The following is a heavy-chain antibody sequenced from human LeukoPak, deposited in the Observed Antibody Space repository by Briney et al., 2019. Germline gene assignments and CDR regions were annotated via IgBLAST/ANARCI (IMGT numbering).Heavy chain of an antibody. CDR1: GFTFSSYG. D-gene: IGHD3-10*01. V-gene: IGHV3-30*02. CDR2: ILYDGSNK. CDR3: AKDLRITMVRGAFDY. J-gene: IGHJ4*02. Sequence: GALRLSFSASGFTFSSYGMHWVRRAPGKGLGGVAFILYDGSNKYYADSVKGRFTISRDNYKNSLYLQMNSLRAEGTAVYYCAKDLRITMVRGAFDYWGQGTLVTVSS.